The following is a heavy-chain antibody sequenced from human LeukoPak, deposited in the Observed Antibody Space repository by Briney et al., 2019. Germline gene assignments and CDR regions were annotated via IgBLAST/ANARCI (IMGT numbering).Heavy chain of an antibody. CDR3: AKDQVVTAIRPDAFDI. J-gene: IGHJ3*02. V-gene: IGHV3-30*18. Sequence: GGSLRLSCAASGFTFSSYGMHWVRQAPGKGLEWVAVISYDGSNKYYADSVKGRFTFSRDSSRNTLSLKMNRLRAEDTAVYYCAKDQVVTAIRPDAFDIWGQRTIVTVSS. D-gene: IGHD2-21*02. CDR1: GFTFSSYG. CDR2: ISYDGSNK.